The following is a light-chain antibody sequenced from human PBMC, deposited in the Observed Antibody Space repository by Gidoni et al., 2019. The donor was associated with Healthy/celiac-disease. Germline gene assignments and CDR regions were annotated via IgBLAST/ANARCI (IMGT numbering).Light chain of an antibody. CDR2: DAS. Sequence: ENVLTQSPATLSLSPGERATLSGRASQSVSSYLAWYQQKPGQAPRLLIYDASNRATGIPARFSGSGSGTDFTLTISSLEPEDFAVYYCQQRSNWPPYTFGQGTKLEIK. CDR1: QSVSSY. J-gene: IGKJ2*01. CDR3: QQRSNWPPYT. V-gene: IGKV3-11*01.